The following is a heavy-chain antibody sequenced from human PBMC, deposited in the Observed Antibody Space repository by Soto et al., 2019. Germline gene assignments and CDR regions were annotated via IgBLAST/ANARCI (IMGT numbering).Heavy chain of an antibody. J-gene: IGHJ3*02. V-gene: IGHV3-11*01. D-gene: IGHD2-15*01. CDR1: GFTFSDYY. CDR2: ITSSGTGS. Sequence: QVQLVESGGGLVKPGWSLRLSCAASGFTFSDYYMTWIRQAPGKGLEWVSYITSSGTGSYYPDSVKGRCTISRDNAKKSLYLQMSSLRAEDTAVYYCARAYSDAFDIWGQGTMVTVSS. CDR3: ARAYSDAFDI.